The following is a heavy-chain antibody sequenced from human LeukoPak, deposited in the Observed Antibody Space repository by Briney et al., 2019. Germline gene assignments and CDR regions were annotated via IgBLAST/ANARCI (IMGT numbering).Heavy chain of an antibody. D-gene: IGHD5-24*01. V-gene: IGHV3-23*01. CDR1: GFTFSSYA. CDR2: ISGSGGST. Sequence: GGSLRLSCAASGFTFSSYAMSWVRQAPGKGLEWVSAISGSGGSTYYADSVKGRFTISRDNSKNTLYPQMNSQRAEDTAVYYCAKYGGYNSRPRRYFDYWGQGTLVTVSS. J-gene: IGHJ4*02. CDR3: AKYGGYNSRPRRYFDY.